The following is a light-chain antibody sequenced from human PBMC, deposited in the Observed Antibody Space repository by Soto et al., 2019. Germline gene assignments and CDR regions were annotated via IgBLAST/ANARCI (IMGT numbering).Light chain of an antibody. Sequence: EIVLTQSPGTLSLSPGERATLSCTASQSVSSSYLAWYQQKPGQAPRLLIYGASSRATGIPDRFSGSGSGTDFTLTISRLEPEDFAVYYCQQYGSSPDTFGQGTKLEIK. CDR3: QQYGSSPDT. J-gene: IGKJ2*01. CDR2: GAS. CDR1: QSVSSSY. V-gene: IGKV3-20*01.